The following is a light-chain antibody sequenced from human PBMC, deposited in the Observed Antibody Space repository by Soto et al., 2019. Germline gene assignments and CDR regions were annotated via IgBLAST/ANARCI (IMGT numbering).Light chain of an antibody. J-gene: IGKJ5*01. Sequence: DIQMTQYPSSLSASVGDRVTITCRASQSISSYLNWYQQKPGKAPKLLIYAASSLQSGVPSRLSGSGYGTDFTITISSLQPEDFATYYCQQRYNWTITFGQGTRLEIK. V-gene: IGKV1-39*01. CDR3: QQRYNWTIT. CDR1: QSISSY. CDR2: AAS.